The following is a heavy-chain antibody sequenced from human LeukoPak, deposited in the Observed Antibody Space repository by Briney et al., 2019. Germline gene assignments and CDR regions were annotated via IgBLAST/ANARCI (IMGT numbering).Heavy chain of an antibody. CDR1: GGSISSYY. D-gene: IGHD2-2*01. Sequence: SETLSLTCTVFGGSISSYYWSWLRQPPGKGLEWIGYIYYSGSNNYNPSLKSRVTISVDTSKNQFSLKLSSVTAADTAVYYCARGPAAMRVFDYWGQGTLVTVSS. V-gene: IGHV4-59*01. CDR3: ARGPAAMRVFDY. J-gene: IGHJ4*02. CDR2: IYYSGSN.